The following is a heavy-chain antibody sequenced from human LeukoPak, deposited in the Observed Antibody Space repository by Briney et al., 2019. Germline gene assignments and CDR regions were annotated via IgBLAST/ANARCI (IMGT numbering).Heavy chain of an antibody. J-gene: IGHJ4*02. CDR3: TKALYGGNSD. D-gene: IGHD4-23*01. V-gene: IGHV3-11*01. Sequence: GGSLRLSCAASGFTFSDYYMSWIRQAPGKGLEWVSYISSSGSTIYYADSVKGRFTISRDNSKNTVYLQMNSLRAEDTAVYYCTKALYGGNSDWGQGTQVTVS. CDR2: ISSSGSTI. CDR1: GFTFSDYY.